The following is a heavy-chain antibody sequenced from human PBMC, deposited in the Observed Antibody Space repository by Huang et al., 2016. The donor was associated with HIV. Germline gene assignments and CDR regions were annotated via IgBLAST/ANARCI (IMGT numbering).Heavy chain of an antibody. CDR3: ARGGSHFAGWDGFPVHPLDL. J-gene: IGHJ3*01. CDR1: GGSISSRTYY. D-gene: IGHD3-10*01. Sequence: QTRLQESGPGLVKPSETLSLTCTVSGGSISSRTYYWAWIRQPPGKGLEWIGHFYFSGSNYYSPSLSSRITMALDTSKNQVSLRLTSGTAADTAVYYCARGGSHFAGWDGFPVHPLDLWGRGTMVTVSS. CDR2: FYFSGSN. V-gene: IGHV4-39*01.